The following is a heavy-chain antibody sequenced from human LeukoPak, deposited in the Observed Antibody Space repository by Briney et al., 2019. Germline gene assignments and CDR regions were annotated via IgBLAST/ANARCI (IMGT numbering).Heavy chain of an antibody. J-gene: IGHJ6*03. V-gene: IGHV4-38-2*01. Sequence: PSETLSLTCAVSGYSISSGYYWGRIRQPPGKGLEWIGSIYHSGSTYYNPSLKSRVTISVDTSKNQFSLKLSSVTAADTAVYYCARVWFGYCSGGSCYSSNYYYYMDVWGKGTTVTVSS. D-gene: IGHD2-15*01. CDR1: GYSISSGYY. CDR3: ARVWFGYCSGGSCYSSNYYYYMDV. CDR2: IYHSGST.